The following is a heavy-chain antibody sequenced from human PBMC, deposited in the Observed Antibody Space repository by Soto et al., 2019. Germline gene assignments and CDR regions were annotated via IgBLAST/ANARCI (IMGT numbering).Heavy chain of an antibody. CDR2: INAGNGNT. D-gene: IGHD4-17*01. V-gene: IGHV1-3*01. CDR3: ASATVTHADFDP. Sequence: VRQAPGQRLEWMGWINAGNGNTKYSQKFQGRVTITRDTSASTAYMELSSLRSEDTAVYYCASATVTHADFDPWGQGTLVTVSS. J-gene: IGHJ5*02.